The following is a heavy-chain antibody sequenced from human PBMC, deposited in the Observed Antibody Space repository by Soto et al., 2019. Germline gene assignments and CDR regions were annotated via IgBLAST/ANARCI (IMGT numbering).Heavy chain of an antibody. D-gene: IGHD5-18*01. CDR2: IYSSGST. CDR3: ARAHTHSYGAYYFDY. Sequence: SETLSLTCTVSGGSISNYYWNWIRQSPGKGLEWIGYIYSSGSTHYNPSLQNRVTISIDTSKNQVSLKVNSVTAADTAVYYCARAHTHSYGAYYFDYWGQGTPVTVSS. CDR1: GGSISNYY. J-gene: IGHJ4*02. V-gene: IGHV4-59*01.